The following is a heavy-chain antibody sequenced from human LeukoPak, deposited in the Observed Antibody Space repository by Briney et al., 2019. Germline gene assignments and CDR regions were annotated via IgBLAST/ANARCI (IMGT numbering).Heavy chain of an antibody. J-gene: IGHJ4*02. Sequence: GGSLRLSCAASGFIFSSYGMHWVRQAPGKGLEWVAFIRYDGSNKYYADSVKGRFTISRDNSKNTLYLQMNSLRAEDMAVYYCARGPDYYGSGSYYAPLDYWGQGTLVTVSS. V-gene: IGHV3-30*02. CDR3: ARGPDYYGSGSYYAPLDY. D-gene: IGHD3-10*01. CDR2: IRYDGSNK. CDR1: GFIFSSYG.